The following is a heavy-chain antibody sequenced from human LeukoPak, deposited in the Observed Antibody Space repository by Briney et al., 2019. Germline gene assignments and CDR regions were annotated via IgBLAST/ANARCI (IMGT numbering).Heavy chain of an antibody. CDR2: ISAYNGNA. CDR3: ARVDTALQDYYMDV. D-gene: IGHD5-18*01. J-gene: IGHJ6*03. V-gene: IGHV1-18*01. CDR1: GYTFTSYG. Sequence: GASVKVSCKASGYTFTSYGISWVRQAPGQGLEWMGWISAYNGNANYAQKLQGRVTKTTDTSTSTAYMELRSLRSDDTAVYYCARVDTALQDYYMDVWGKGTTATVSS.